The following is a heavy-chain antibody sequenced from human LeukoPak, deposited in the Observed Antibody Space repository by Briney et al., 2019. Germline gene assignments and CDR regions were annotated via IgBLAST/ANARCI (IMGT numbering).Heavy chain of an antibody. Sequence: PSETLSLTCAVYGGSFSGYYWSWIRQPPGKGLEWIGEINHSGSTNYNPSLKSRVTISVDTSKNQFSLKLSSVTAADTAVYYCARGTFYDSSGYYYYYYYMDVWGKGTTVTVSS. V-gene: IGHV4-34*01. CDR3: ARGTFYDSSGYYYYYYYMDV. D-gene: IGHD3-22*01. J-gene: IGHJ6*03. CDR2: INHSGST. CDR1: GGSFSGYY.